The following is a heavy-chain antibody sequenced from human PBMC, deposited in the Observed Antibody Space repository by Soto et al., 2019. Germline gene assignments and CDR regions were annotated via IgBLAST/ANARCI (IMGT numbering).Heavy chain of an antibody. J-gene: IGHJ4*02. CDR2: MNSDGRTT. CDR1: GFNFGSNW. V-gene: IGHV3-74*01. Sequence: PGGSLRLSCAASGFNFGSNWMHWVRQAPGKGLEWVSRMNSDGRTTNYADSVKGRFTVSRDNAKNTLYLQMNSLRAEDTAVYYCATAEVDYWGPGTLVTVSS. CDR3: ATAEVDY.